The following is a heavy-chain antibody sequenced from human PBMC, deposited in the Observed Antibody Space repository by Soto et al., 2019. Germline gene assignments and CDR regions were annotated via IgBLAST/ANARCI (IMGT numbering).Heavy chain of an antibody. J-gene: IGHJ3*02. V-gene: IGHV3-23*01. CDR2: ISGTGYTT. CDR1: GFTFRFA. D-gene: IGHD3-22*01. CDR3: AKEGHYDSCGLDALDI. Sequence: EMQLLESGGGLVQPGGSLRLSCAASGFTFRFAMSWVRQAPGKGLEWVSTISGTGYTTYYADSVKGRFTISRDNSNNTLYLQMSSLRAEDTALYYCAKEGHYDSCGLDALDIWGQGTMVTVFS.